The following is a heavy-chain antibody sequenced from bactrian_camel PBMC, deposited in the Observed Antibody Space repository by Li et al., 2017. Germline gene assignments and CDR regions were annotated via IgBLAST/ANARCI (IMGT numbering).Heavy chain of an antibody. V-gene: IGHV3-2*01. Sequence: HVQLVESGGDLVQPGGSLTLSCAASGFSFRGQVVAWIRQVPGKGLEWVSTLYGDGTSTRYASSVKGRFTISRDNAKNTLYLQMNNLKTDDAAVYYCATQTTGWAFRYWGRGTQVTVS. CDR2: LYGDGTST. CDR3: ATQTTGWAFRY. J-gene: IGHJ6*01. CDR1: GFSFRGQV. D-gene: IGHD5*01.